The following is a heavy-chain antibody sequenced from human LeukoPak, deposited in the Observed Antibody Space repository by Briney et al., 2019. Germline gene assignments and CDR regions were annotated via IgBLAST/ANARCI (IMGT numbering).Heavy chain of an antibody. J-gene: IGHJ5*02. D-gene: IGHD3-22*01. V-gene: IGHV1-8*01. CDR2: MNPNSGNT. CDR3: ARGWGDYDSSGYS. Sequence: ASVTVSCKASGYTFTSYDINWVRQAPGQGLEWMGWMNPNSGNTGYAQKFQGRVTMTRNTSISTAYMELSSLRSEDTAVYYCARGWGDYDSSGYSWGQGTLATVSS. CDR1: GYTFTSYD.